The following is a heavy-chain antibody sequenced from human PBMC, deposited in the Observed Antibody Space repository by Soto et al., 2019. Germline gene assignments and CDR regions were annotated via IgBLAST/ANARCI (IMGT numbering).Heavy chain of an antibody. V-gene: IGHV2-70*01. CDR3: ARSITRSGFFNWFDS. Sequence: VSGPTLVNPTQTLTLTCTFSGFSLSSIGMSVSWIRQPPGKALEWLALIDWDGDEYYSTSLETRLTISKDTSKNQVVLTMSNMDTVDTDSYYCARSITRSGFFNWFDSWGQGTLVTVSS. CDR1: GFSLSSIGMS. J-gene: IGHJ5*01. CDR2: IDWDGDE. D-gene: IGHD3-3*01.